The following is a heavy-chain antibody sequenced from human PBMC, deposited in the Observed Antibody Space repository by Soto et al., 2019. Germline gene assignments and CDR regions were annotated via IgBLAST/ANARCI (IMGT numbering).Heavy chain of an antibody. Sequence: QVQLVESGGGVVQPGRSLRLSCAASGFTFSSYAMHWVRQAPGKGLEWVAVISYDGSNKYYADSVKGRFTISRDNSXXPLYLQMNSLRAEDTAVYYCARDTGRWYYYYGMDVWGQGTTVTVSS. CDR1: GFTFSSYA. CDR2: ISYDGSNK. D-gene: IGHD2-8*02. V-gene: IGHV3-30-3*01. J-gene: IGHJ6*02. CDR3: ARDTGRWYYYYGMDV.